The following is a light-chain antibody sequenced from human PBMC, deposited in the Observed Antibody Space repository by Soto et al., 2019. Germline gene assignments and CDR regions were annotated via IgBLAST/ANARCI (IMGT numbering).Light chain of an antibody. CDR1: ERLTGN. J-gene: IGKJ1*01. CDR3: QQYQDWPRT. V-gene: IGKV3-15*01. Sequence: EIVMTQSPATLSLSPGERATLSCRASERLTGNLAWYQHKPGQAPRLLIYEVSTRATYIPARFSGRRSRTEFTLTISSLQSEDSAVYYCQQYQDWPRTFGQGTKLEIK. CDR2: EVS.